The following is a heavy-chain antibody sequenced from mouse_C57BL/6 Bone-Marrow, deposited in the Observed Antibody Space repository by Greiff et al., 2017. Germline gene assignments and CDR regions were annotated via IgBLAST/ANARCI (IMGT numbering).Heavy chain of an antibody. CDR1: GYAFSSYW. D-gene: IGHD1-1*01. V-gene: IGHV1-80*01. CDR3: ARGEVYYGSSPYFDY. CDR2: IYPGDGDT. J-gene: IGHJ2*01. Sequence: VMLVESGAELVKPGASVKISCKASGYAFSSYWMNWVKQRPGKGLEWIGQIYPGDGDTNYNGKFKGKATLTADKSSSTAYMQLSSLTSEDSAVYFCARGEVYYGSSPYFDYWGQGTTLTVSS.